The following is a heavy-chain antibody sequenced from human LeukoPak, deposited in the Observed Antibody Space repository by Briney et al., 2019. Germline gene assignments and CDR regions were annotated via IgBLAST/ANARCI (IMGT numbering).Heavy chain of an antibody. Sequence: GRSLRLSCAASGFTFDDYAMHWVRQAPGKGLEWVSGISWNSGSIGDVDSVKGRFTISRDSAKSSLYLQMNSLRAEDMAVYYCAKGRSYSYTAHPFDYWGQGTLVTVSS. CDR2: ISWNSGSI. D-gene: IGHD1-26*01. CDR3: AKGRSYSYTAHPFDY. CDR1: GFTFDDYA. J-gene: IGHJ4*02. V-gene: IGHV3-9*03.